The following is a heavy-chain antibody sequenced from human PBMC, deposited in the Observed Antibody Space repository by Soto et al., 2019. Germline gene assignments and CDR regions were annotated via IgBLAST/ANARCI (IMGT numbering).Heavy chain of an antibody. D-gene: IGHD3-3*01. CDR3: AGWGTIFGDTPFL. CDR1: ADSIRSSSNY. J-gene: IGHJ4*02. V-gene: IGHV4-39*01. CDR2: IYYSGST. Sequence: QLQLQESSPGLLKPSETLSLTCTVSADSIRSSSNYWGWISQPPGKGLEWIGSIYYSGSTYYNPSLKSRVSISVDRSKNRFSLKLSSVTAAVTALYYCAGWGTIFGDTPFLWGQGTLVAVSS.